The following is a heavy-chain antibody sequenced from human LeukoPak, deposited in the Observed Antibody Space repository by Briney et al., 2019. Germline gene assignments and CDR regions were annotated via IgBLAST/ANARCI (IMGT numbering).Heavy chain of an antibody. J-gene: IGHJ4*02. CDR3: ARTLRFLEWLYYFDY. Sequence: PSETLSLTCAVYGGSFSGYYWSWIRQPPGKGLEWIGEINHSGSTNYNPSLKSRVTISVDTSKNQFSLKLSSVTAADTAVYYCARTLRFLEWLYYFDYWGQGTLVTVSS. V-gene: IGHV4-34*01. D-gene: IGHD3-3*01. CDR1: GGSFSGYY. CDR2: INHSGST.